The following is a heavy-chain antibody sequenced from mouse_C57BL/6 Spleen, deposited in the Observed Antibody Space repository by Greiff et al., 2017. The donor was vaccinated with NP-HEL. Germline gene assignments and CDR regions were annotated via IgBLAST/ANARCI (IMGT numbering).Heavy chain of an antibody. J-gene: IGHJ1*03. CDR1: GFNIKDDY. Sequence: VQLQQPGAELVRPGASVKLSCTASGFNIKDDYMHWVKQRPEQGLEWIGWIDPENGDTEYASKFQGKATITADTSSNTAYLQLSSLTSEDTAVYYCTTVVAKYFDVWGTGTTVTVSS. CDR3: TTVVAKYFDV. D-gene: IGHD1-1*01. V-gene: IGHV14-4*01. CDR2: IDPENGDT.